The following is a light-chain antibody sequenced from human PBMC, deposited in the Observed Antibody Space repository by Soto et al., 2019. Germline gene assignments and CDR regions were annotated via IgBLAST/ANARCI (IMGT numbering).Light chain of an antibody. CDR1: TSNIGSQT. J-gene: IGLJ2*01. CDR3: SSWDDSLNGPV. V-gene: IGLV1-44*01. Sequence: QSVLTQPHSASGTPGQRVSISCSGSTSNIGSQTVNWYQRLPGTAHKLLIYIDNQRPSGLPDRVSGSKSGTSASLAISGRQAEDEAHYFCSSWDDSLNGPVFVGGTQLTAL. CDR2: IDN.